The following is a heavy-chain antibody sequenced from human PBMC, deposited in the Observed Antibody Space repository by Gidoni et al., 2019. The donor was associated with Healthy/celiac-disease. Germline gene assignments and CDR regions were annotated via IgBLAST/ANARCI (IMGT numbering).Heavy chain of an antibody. CDR3: ARGHWRPYYYDSKEAFDI. D-gene: IGHD3-22*01. V-gene: IGHV4-34*01. CDR1: GGSFRGYY. Sequence: QVQLQQWGAGLLKPSETLSLTCAVYGGSFRGYYWGWLRQPPGKGLEWIGEINHSGSTNYNPSLKSRVTISVDTSKNQFSLKLSSVTAADTAVYYCARGHWRPYYYDSKEAFDIWGQGTMVTVSS. J-gene: IGHJ3*02. CDR2: INHSGST.